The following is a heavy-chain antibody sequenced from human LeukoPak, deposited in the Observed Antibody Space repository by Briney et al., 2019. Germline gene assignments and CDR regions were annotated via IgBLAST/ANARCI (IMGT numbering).Heavy chain of an antibody. D-gene: IGHD5-24*01. CDR3: ARGGRGRWLQRGHFDY. CDR2: INHSGST. CDR1: GGSFSGYY. J-gene: IGHJ4*02. V-gene: IGHV4-34*01. Sequence: SETLSLTCAAYGGSFSGYYWRWIRQPPGKGLEWIGEINHSGSTNYNPSLKSRVTISVGTSKNQFSLKLSSVTGADTAVDYWARGGRGRWLQRGHFDYWGQGTLVTVSS.